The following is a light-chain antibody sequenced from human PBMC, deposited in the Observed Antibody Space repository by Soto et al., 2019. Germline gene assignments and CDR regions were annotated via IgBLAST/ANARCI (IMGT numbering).Light chain of an antibody. CDR3: SSYTSSSTRV. Sequence: QSVLTQPPSASGSPGQPVTISCTGTSSDVGTYNYVSWYQQHPGKAPKLMIYEVSNRPSGVSNRFSGSKSGNTASLTISGLQAEDEADYYCSSYTSSSTRVFGTGTKVTVL. CDR1: SSDVGTYNY. V-gene: IGLV2-14*01. J-gene: IGLJ1*01. CDR2: EVS.